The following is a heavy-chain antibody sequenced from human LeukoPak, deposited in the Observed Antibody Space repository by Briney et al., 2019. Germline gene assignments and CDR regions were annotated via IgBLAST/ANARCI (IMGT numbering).Heavy chain of an antibody. V-gene: IGHV4-39*07. J-gene: IGHJ4*02. D-gene: IGHD3-9*01. CDR1: GGPISSSSYY. Sequence: SETLSLTCTVSGGPISSSSYYWGWIRQPPGKGLEWIGSIYYSGSTYYNPSLKSRVTISVDTSKNQFSLKLSSVTAADTAVYYCAREIVVVNYDILTGQFDYWGQGTLVTVSS. CDR2: IYYSGST. CDR3: AREIVVVNYDILTGQFDY.